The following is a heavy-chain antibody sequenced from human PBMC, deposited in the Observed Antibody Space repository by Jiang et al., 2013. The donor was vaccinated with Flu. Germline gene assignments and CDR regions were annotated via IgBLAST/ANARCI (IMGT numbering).Heavy chain of an antibody. CDR1: GYSFTSYW. J-gene: IGHJ3*02. CDR2: IYPGDSDT. V-gene: IGHV5-51*01. CDR3: ARQWSSWYQGDAFDI. D-gene: IGHD6-13*01. Sequence: GAEVKKPGESLKISCKGSGYSFTSYWIGWVRQMPGKGLEWMGIIYPGDSDTRYSPSFQGQVTISADKSISTAYLQWNSLKASDTAMYYCARQWSSWYQGDAFDIWGQGTMVTVSS.